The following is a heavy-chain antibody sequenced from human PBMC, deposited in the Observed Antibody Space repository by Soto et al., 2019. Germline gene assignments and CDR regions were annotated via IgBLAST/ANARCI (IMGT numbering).Heavy chain of an antibody. Sequence: QLQLQESGPGLVKPSETLSLTCTVSGGSISSSSYYWGWIRQPPGKGLEWIGSIYYSGSTYYNPSLKSRVTISVDTSKNQFSLKLSSVTAADTAVYYCARSDARFLEWLLDGGHFDYWGQGTLVTVSS. J-gene: IGHJ4*02. D-gene: IGHD3-3*01. CDR1: GGSISSSSYY. CDR2: IYYSGST. CDR3: ARSDARFLEWLLDGGHFDY. V-gene: IGHV4-39*01.